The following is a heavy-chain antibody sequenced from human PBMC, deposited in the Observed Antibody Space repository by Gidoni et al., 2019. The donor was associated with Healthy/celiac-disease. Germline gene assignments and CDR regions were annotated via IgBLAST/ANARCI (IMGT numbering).Heavy chain of an antibody. J-gene: IGHJ5*02. CDR1: GFHFRAPA. Sequence: EVQLVESGGGLVQPGGSLKLSCAAPGFHFRAPALHRVRQASGKGLEWVGRIRSKANSYATAYAASVKGRFTISRDDSKNTAYLQMNSLKTEDTAVYYCTRPLGLQFGLEGTNWFDPWGQGTLVTVSS. CDR3: TRPLGLQFGLEGTNWFDP. CDR2: IRSKANSYAT. D-gene: IGHD3-16*01. V-gene: IGHV3-73*01.